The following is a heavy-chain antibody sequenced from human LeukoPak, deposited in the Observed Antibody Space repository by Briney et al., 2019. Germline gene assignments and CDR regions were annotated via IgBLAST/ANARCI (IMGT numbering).Heavy chain of an antibody. CDR2: IKQDGSEK. D-gene: IGHD3-10*02. CDR3: AELGITMIGGV. V-gene: IGHV3-7*01. CDR1: GFTFSSYW. Sequence: GGSLRLSCAASGFTFSSYWMSWVRQAPGKGLEWVANIKQDGSEKYYVDSVKGRFTISRDNAKNTLYLQMNSLRAEDTAVYYCAELGITMIGGVWGKGTTVTVSS. J-gene: IGHJ6*04.